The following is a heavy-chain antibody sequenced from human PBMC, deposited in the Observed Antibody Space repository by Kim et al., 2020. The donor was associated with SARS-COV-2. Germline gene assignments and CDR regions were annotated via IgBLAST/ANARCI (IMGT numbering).Heavy chain of an antibody. Sequence: SETLSLTCTVSSGSISSYYWSWIRQPPGKGLEWIGYIYYSGSTNYNPSLKSRVIISVDTSKNQFSLKLSSVTAADTAVYYCARSPDVVVVAATRLLLPPNWFDPWGQGTLVTVSS. CDR3: ARSPDVVVVAATRLLLPPNWFDP. J-gene: IGHJ5*02. V-gene: IGHV4-59*13. D-gene: IGHD2-15*01. CDR1: SGSISSYY. CDR2: IYYSGST.